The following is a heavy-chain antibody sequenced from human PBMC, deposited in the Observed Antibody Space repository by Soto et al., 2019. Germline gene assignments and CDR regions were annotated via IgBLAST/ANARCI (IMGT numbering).Heavy chain of an antibody. J-gene: IGHJ4*02. Sequence: GESLKISCKGSGYSFTSYWIGWVRQMPGKGLEWMGIIYTGDSDTRYSPSFQGQVTISADKSITTAYLQWTSLKASDTAMYYCAMGGYDIFTGYSYYFDYWGQGTLVTVSS. CDR2: IYTGDSDT. V-gene: IGHV5-51*01. D-gene: IGHD3-9*01. CDR1: GYSFTSYW. CDR3: AMGGYDIFTGYSYYFDY.